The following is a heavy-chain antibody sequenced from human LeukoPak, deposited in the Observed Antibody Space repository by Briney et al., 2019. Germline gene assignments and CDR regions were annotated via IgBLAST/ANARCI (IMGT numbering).Heavy chain of an antibody. D-gene: IGHD2-15*01. Sequence: PGGSLRLSCAASGFTFSSYGMHWVRQAPGKGLEWVAVIWYDGSNKYYADSVKGRFTISRDNSKNTLYLQMNSLRAEDTAVYYCARVRHCSGGSCYYFGYWGQGTLVTVS. CDR2: IWYDGSNK. CDR3: ARVRHCSGGSCYYFGY. CDR1: GFTFSSYG. J-gene: IGHJ4*02. V-gene: IGHV3-33*01.